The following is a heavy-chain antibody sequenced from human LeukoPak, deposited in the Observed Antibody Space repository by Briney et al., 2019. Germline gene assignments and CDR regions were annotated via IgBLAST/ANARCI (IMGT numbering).Heavy chain of an antibody. V-gene: IGHV4-31*03. Sequence: PSETLSLTCTVSAGSINSGGHFWTWIRQLPGGGLEWIGYIWNSGISYYNPSLQSRVIISADTSKSQFSLKLSSVTVADTAVYYCARYYCGSSNCPGVDFWGQGTLVTVSS. CDR3: ARYYCGSSNCPGVDF. CDR1: AGSINSGGHF. CDR2: IWNSGIS. D-gene: IGHD2-2*01. J-gene: IGHJ4*02.